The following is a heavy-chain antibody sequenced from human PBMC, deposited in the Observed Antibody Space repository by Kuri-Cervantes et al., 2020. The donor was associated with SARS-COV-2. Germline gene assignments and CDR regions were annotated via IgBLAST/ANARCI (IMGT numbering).Heavy chain of an antibody. Sequence: LRLSCTVPGSSISSGSYYWSWIRQPAGKGLEWIGRIYTSGSTNYNPSLKSRVTISVDTSKNQFSLKLSSVTAADTAVYYCARGRLSSDYFDYWGQGTLVTVSS. V-gene: IGHV4-61*02. CDR1: GSSISSGSYY. J-gene: IGHJ4*02. D-gene: IGHD6-6*01. CDR2: IYTSGST. CDR3: ARGRLSSDYFDY.